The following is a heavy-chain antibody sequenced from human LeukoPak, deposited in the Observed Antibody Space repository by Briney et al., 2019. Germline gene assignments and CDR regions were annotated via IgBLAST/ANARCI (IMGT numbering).Heavy chain of an antibody. CDR2: INPSGSYT. J-gene: IGHJ5*02. CDR1: GFTFTSYY. D-gene: IGHD2-15*01. Sequence: GASVKVSCKASGFTFTSYYMHWVRQAPGQGLEWMGIINPSGSYTSYAQKFQGRVTMTRDASTSTVYMELSSLRSEDTAVYYCARDNSGGSTWWFDPWGQGTLVTVSS. V-gene: IGHV1-46*01. CDR3: ARDNSGGSTWWFDP.